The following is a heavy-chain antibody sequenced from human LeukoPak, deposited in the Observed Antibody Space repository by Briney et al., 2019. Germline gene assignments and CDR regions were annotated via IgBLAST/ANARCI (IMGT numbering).Heavy chain of an antibody. CDR3: ARGPADVEIVATKGADY. J-gene: IGHJ4*02. CDR2: INHSGST. V-gene: IGHV4-34*01. CDR1: GGSFSGYY. D-gene: IGHD5-12*01. Sequence: PSETLSLTCAVYGGSFSGYYWSWIRQPSGKGLEWIGEINHSGSTNYNPSLKSRVTISVDTSKNQFSLKLSSVTAADTAVYYCARGPADVEIVATKGADYWGQGTLVTVSS.